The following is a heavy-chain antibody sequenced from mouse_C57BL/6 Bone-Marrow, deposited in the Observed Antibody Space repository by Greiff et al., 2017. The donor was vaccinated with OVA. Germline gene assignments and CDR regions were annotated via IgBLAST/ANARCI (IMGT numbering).Heavy chain of an antibody. Sequence: VQLQQPGAELVRPGTSVKLSCKASGYTFTSYWMHWVKQRPGQGLEWIGVIDPSDSYTNYNQKFKGKATLTVDTSSSTAYMQLSSLTSEDSAVYYCAIDSSGYVGAMDYWGQGTSVTVSS. J-gene: IGHJ4*01. V-gene: IGHV1-59*01. CDR1: GYTFTSYW. CDR2: IDPSDSYT. CDR3: AIDSSGYVGAMDY. D-gene: IGHD3-2*02.